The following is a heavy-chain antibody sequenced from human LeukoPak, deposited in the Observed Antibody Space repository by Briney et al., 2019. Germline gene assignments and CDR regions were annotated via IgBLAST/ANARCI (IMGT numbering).Heavy chain of an antibody. CDR3: TTSYGSSWPEIDY. V-gene: IGHV4-39*01. J-gene: IGHJ4*02. CDR2: IYYTGST. Sequence: PSETLSLTCTVSGGSICSGSYYWGWVRQPPGKGLEWIGSIYYTGSTYYNPSLKSPVTISVDTSKNQFSLNLSSVTAADTAIYSCTTSYGSSWPEIDYWGQGTLVTVSS. CDR1: GGSICSGSYY. D-gene: IGHD6-13*01.